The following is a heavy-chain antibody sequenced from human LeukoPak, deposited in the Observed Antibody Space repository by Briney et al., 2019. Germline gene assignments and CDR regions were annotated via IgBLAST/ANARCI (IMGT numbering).Heavy chain of an antibody. Sequence: ASVNVSCKASGYTFRIFGISWVRQAPGQGLEWMGWISPYHSGFTNDALQHRFTMTTDTSTSTAYMELRNLRSDDTAVYYCARDERGYGGDLGYFDYWGQGTQVTVSS. CDR3: ARDERGYGGDLGYFDY. CDR2: ISPYHSGFT. V-gene: IGHV1-18*01. J-gene: IGHJ4*02. D-gene: IGHD2-21*02. CDR1: GYTFRIFG.